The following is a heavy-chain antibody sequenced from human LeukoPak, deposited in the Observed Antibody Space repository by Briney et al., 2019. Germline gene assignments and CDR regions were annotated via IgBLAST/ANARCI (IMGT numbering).Heavy chain of an antibody. CDR3: AREGVSGSYLGY. V-gene: IGHV1-69*05. CDR2: IIPIFGTA. CDR1: GGTFSSYA. Sequence: SVKVSCKASGGTFSSYAISWVRQAPGQGLEWMGGIIPIFGTANYAQKFQDRVTMTRDMSTSTVYMELSSLRSEDTAVYYCAREGVSGSYLGYWGQGTLVTVSS. J-gene: IGHJ4*02. D-gene: IGHD1-26*01.